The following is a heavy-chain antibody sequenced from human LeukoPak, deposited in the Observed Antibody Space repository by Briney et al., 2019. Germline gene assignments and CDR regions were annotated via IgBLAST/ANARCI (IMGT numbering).Heavy chain of an antibody. CDR2: ISGSGGST. CDR3: AKAAYCSSTSCPPDY. V-gene: IGHV3-23*01. D-gene: IGHD2-2*01. J-gene: IGHJ4*02. CDR1: GFTFSSYA. Sequence: PGGSLRLSCAASGFTFSSYAMSWVRQAPGKGMEWVSTISGSGGSTYYAGSVKGRFTISRDNSKNTLYLQMNSLRAGDTAVYYCAKAAYCSSTSCPPDYWGQGTLVTVSS.